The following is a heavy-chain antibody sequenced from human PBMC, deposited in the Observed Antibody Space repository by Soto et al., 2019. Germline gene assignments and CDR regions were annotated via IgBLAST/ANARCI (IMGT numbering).Heavy chain of an antibody. D-gene: IGHD5-12*01. CDR1: GGSISRSNW. CDR3: ARVIDTVATGGNAFDI. V-gene: IGHV4-4*02. Sequence: PSETLSLTCAVSGGSISRSNWWSWVRQPPGKGLEWIGQIYRSGSTSYNPSLKSRVTISVDKSKNQFSLKLSSVTAADTAVYYCARVIDTVATGGNAFDIWGQGTMVTVSS. CDR2: IYRSGST. J-gene: IGHJ3*02.